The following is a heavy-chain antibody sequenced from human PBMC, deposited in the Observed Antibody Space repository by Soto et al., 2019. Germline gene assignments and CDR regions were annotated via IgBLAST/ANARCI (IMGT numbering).Heavy chain of an antibody. J-gene: IGHJ4*02. CDR2: ISGSGGST. D-gene: IGHD6-13*01. V-gene: IGHV3-23*01. CDR1: GFTFSSYA. CDR3: AKGADSSWYRIAFY. Sequence: GGSLRLSCAASGFTFSSYAMSWVRQAPGKGLEWVSSISGSGGSTYYADSVKGRFTISRDNSKNTLYLQMNSLRAEDTAVYYCAKGADSSWYRIAFYWGQGTLVTVSS.